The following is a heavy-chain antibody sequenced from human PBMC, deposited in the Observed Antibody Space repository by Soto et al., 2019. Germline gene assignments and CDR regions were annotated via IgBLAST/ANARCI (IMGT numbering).Heavy chain of an antibody. CDR3: ATGFITIFGVVLPAFDY. J-gene: IGHJ4*02. V-gene: IGHV1-24*01. CDR2: FDPEDGET. CDR1: GYTLTELS. D-gene: IGHD3-3*01. Sequence: ASVKVSCKVSGYTLTELSMHWVRQAPGEGLEWMGGFDPEDGETIYAQKFQGRVTMTEDTSTDTAYMELSSLRSEDTAVYYCATGFITIFGVVLPAFDYWGQGTLVTVSS.